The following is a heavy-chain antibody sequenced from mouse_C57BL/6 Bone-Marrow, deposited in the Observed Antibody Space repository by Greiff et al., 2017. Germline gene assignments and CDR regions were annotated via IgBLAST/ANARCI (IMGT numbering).Heavy chain of an antibody. V-gene: IGHV5-6*01. CDR3: ARYDGYYNAMDD. J-gene: IGHJ4*01. D-gene: IGHD2-3*01. Sequence: EVQRVESGGDLVKPGGSLKLSCAASGFTFSSYGMSWVRQTPDKRLEWVATISSGGSYTYYPDSVKGRFTISRDNAKNTLYLQMSSLKSEDTAMYYCARYDGYYNAMDDWGQGTSVTVSS. CDR1: GFTFSSYG. CDR2: ISSGGSYT.